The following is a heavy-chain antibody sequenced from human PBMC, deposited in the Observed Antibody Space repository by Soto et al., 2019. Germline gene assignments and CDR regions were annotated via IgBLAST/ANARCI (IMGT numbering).Heavy chain of an antibody. J-gene: IGHJ4*02. V-gene: IGHV1-69*02. CDR1: GGTFSSYT. CDR2: IIPILGIA. CDR3: ARVGGYDSPGFDY. Sequence: QVQLVQSGAEVKKPGSSVKVSCKASGGTFSSYTISWVRQAPGQGLEGMGRIIPILGIANYAQKFQGRVTITADKSTSTAYMELSSLRSEDTAVYYWARVGGYDSPGFDYWGQGTLVTVSS. D-gene: IGHD5-12*01.